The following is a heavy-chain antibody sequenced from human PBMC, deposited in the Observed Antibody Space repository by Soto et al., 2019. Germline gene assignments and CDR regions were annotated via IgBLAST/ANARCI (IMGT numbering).Heavy chain of an antibody. CDR1: GFSLSHRRMG. CDR3: ARIQTVAEYERDYSFGYGMDV. V-gene: IGHV2-26*01. CDR2: IFWNDEK. D-gene: IGHD4-17*01. J-gene: IGHJ6*02. Sequence: QVTLKESGPVLVKPTETLTLTCNVSGFSLSHRRMGVSWIRQPPGKALEWLAHIFWNDEKSYSTSLQSRLTISRGTSSSQVVLTMTDMAPVDTATYYCARIQTVAEYERDYSFGYGMDVWGQGTTVTVSS.